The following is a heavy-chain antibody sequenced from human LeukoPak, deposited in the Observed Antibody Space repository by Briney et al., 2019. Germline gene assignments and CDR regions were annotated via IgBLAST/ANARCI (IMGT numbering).Heavy chain of an antibody. V-gene: IGHV4-34*01. D-gene: IGHD2-21*01. CDR3: ARGRFNRGAYYLVKEGYYFDY. CDR2: INHIGST. Sequence: SQTLSLACAVYGGSFSGSYWSWTRQPPGKGLEWIGEINHIGSTNYNPSLTSRVTISVDTSKNQFSLKLSSVTAADTAVYYCARGRFNRGAYYLVKEGYYFDYWDQGTLVTVSS. J-gene: IGHJ4*02. CDR1: GGSFSGSY.